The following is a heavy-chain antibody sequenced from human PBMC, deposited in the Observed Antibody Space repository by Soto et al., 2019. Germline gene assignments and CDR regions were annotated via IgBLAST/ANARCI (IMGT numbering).Heavy chain of an antibody. V-gene: IGHV4-31*03. CDR1: GGSISSGGYY. CDR2: IYYSGST. D-gene: IGHD3-22*01. CDR3: ARDGFYYDSSGYYYGSDAFDI. J-gene: IGHJ3*02. Sequence: QVQLQESGPGLVKPSQTLSLTCTVSGGSISSGGYYWSWIRQHPGKGLEWIGYIYYSGSTYYNPSLKSRVTISVDTSKNQFSLKLSSVTAADTAVYYCARDGFYYDSSGYYYGSDAFDIWGQGTMVTVSS.